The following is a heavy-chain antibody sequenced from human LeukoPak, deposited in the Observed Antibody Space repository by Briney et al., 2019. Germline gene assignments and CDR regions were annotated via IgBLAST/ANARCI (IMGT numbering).Heavy chain of an antibody. CDR3: ARVMGTMVRGVIDVGNWFDP. V-gene: IGHV1-18*01. CDR2: ISAYNGNT. J-gene: IGHJ5*02. Sequence: ASVKVSCKASGYTFTSYGISWVRQAPGQGLEWVGWISAYNGNTNYAQKLQGRVTMTTDTSTSTAYMGLRSLRSDDTVVYYCARVMGTMVRGVIDVGNWFDPWGQGTLVTVSS. CDR1: GYTFTSYG. D-gene: IGHD3-10*01.